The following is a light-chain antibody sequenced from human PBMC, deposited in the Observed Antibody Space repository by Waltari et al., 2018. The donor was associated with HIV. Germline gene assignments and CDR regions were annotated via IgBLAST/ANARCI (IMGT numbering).Light chain of an antibody. CDR3: QAWDSSTEGYV. V-gene: IGLV3-1*01. CDR1: QLGDKY. J-gene: IGLJ1*01. Sequence: SYELTQPPSVSVSPGQTASITCPGDQLGDKYACWYQQKPGQSPVLVIYQDSKRPSGIPERFSGSNSGNTATLTISGTQAMDEADYYCQAWDSSTEGYVFGTGTKVTVL. CDR2: QDS.